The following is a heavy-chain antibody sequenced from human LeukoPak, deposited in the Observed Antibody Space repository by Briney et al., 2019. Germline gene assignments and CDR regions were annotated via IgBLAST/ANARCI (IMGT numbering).Heavy chain of an antibody. D-gene: IGHD3-10*01. CDR1: GFTFSGFW. V-gene: IGHV3-7*03. CDR2: INSGGSEG. Sequence: GGSLRLSCAVSGFTFSGFWMSWSRQAPGKGLEWVASINSGGSEGYYADVVKGRFTISRDNAKNSLYLQINSLRAEDRAVYYCARDEVEFTFDYWGQGTLVTVSS. CDR3: ARDEVEFTFDY. J-gene: IGHJ4*02.